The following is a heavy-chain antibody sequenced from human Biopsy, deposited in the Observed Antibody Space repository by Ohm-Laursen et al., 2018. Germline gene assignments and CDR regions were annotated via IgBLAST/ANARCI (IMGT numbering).Heavy chain of an antibody. CDR1: GDSVTKYY. CDR3: ARDSGILNYGNFKYHHYYGMDV. J-gene: IGHJ6*02. Sequence: TLSLTCTVSGDSVTKYYWSWIRQPPGKGLEWIGHIYYSVMTNYNPSLQSRVSISVGTSRNQVSLTLSSVTAADTAVYYCARDSGILNYGNFKYHHYYGMDVWGQGTKVTVSS. V-gene: IGHV4-59*02. CDR2: IYYSVMT. D-gene: IGHD4-11*01.